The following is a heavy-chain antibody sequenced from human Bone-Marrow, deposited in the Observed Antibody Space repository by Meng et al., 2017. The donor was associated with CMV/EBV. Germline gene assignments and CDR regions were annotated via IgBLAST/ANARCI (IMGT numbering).Heavy chain of an antibody. V-gene: IGHV4-59*01. Sequence: SETLSLTCTVSGGSISSYYWSWIRQPPGKGLEWIGYIYYSGSTNYNPSLKSRVTISVDTSKNQFSLKLSSVTAADTAVYYCASSRWSGYYINYYYGMDVWGEGTTVTF. CDR3: ASSRWSGYYINYYYGMDV. CDR2: IYYSGST. CDR1: GGSISSYY. J-gene: IGHJ6*02. D-gene: IGHD3-3*01.